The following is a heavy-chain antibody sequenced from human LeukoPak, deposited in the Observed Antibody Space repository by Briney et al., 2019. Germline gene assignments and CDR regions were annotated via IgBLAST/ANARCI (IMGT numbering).Heavy chain of an antibody. V-gene: IGHV4-59*01. CDR3: ARGGTRQARARDCSSPKCYGYYSMDV. Sequence: SETLSLTCTVSGGSISTYYWSWIRQPPGKGLEWIGYIFYSGSTNHDPSLKSRVTISVDTSKNQFSLKLSSVTAADTAVYYCARGGTRQARARDCSSPKCYGYYSMDVWGKGTTVTISS. CDR1: GGSISTYY. J-gene: IGHJ6*03. D-gene: IGHD2-2*01. CDR2: IFYSGST.